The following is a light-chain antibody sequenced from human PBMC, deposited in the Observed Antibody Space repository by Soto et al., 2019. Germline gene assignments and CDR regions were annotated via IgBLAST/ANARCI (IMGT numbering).Light chain of an antibody. CDR3: QQYHTYPQT. J-gene: IGKJ2*01. CDR1: QDIGTY. Sequence: DIQMTQSPSSLSASVGDIVTITCRSSQDIGTYLAWFQQKPGKAPKSLTYGAYKWHSGVPSRFSGSGSETDFTLTITSLQSEDFATYYCQQYHTYPQTFGQGTRLEI. V-gene: IGKV1-16*01. CDR2: GAY.